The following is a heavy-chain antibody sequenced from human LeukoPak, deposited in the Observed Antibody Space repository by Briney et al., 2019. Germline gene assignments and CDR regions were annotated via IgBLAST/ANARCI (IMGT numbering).Heavy chain of an antibody. CDR3: ARDPVVRGVIITFPDY. J-gene: IGHJ4*02. D-gene: IGHD3-10*01. CDR1: GYTFTGYY. Sequence: ASVKVSCKASGYTFTGYYMHWVRQAPGQGLEWMGWINPNSGGTNYAQKFQGRVTMTRDTSISTAYMELSSLRSEDTAVYYCARDPVVRGVIITFPDYWGQGTLVTVSS. CDR2: INPNSGGT. V-gene: IGHV1-2*02.